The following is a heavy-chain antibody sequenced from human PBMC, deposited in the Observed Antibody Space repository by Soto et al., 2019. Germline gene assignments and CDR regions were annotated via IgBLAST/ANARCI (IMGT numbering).Heavy chain of an antibody. CDR1: GGTFSSYA. Sequence: SVKVSCKASGGTFSSYAISWVRQAPGQGLEWMGGIIPIFGTANYAQKFQGRVTITADESTSTAYMELSSLRSEDTAVYYCARDLIVVVVAATFYYGMDVWGQGTTVTVSS. V-gene: IGHV1-69*13. CDR3: ARDLIVVVVAATFYYGMDV. D-gene: IGHD2-15*01. J-gene: IGHJ6*02. CDR2: IIPIFGTA.